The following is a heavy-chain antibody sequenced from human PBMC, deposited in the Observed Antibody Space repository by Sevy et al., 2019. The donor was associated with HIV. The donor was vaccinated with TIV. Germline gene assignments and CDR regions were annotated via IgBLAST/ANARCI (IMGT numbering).Heavy chain of an antibody. CDR3: ARSNFRITMVRGVKPAFDY. Sequence: ASVKVSCKASGYTFTGYYMHWVRQAPGQGLEWMGWINPNSGGTNYAQKFQGRVTMTRDTSISTAYMELSRLRSDDTAVYYYARSNFRITMVRGVKPAFDYWGQGTLVTVSS. J-gene: IGHJ4*02. CDR1: GYTFTGYY. D-gene: IGHD3-10*01. V-gene: IGHV1-2*02. CDR2: INPNSGGT.